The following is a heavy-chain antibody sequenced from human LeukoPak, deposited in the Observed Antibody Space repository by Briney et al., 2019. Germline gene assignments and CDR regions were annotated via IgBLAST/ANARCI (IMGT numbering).Heavy chain of an antibody. V-gene: IGHV1-2*02. J-gene: IGHJ4*02. CDR3: ARATVTALDY. Sequence: ASVKVSCKVSGYTLIDNYIHWVRQATGQGLERMGWINPKNGGTNYAQKFQGTITMTRDTSINTVYMSLVGLRSDDTATYYCARATVTALDYWGQGTQVTVSS. D-gene: IGHD1-14*01. CDR1: GYTLIDNY. CDR2: INPKNGGT.